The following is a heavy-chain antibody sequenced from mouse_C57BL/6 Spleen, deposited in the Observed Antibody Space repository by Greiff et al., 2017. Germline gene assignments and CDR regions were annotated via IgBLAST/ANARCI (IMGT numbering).Heavy chain of an antibody. Sequence: QVQLQQSGAELARPGASVKMSCKASGYTFTSYTMHWVKQRPGQGLEWIGYINPSSGYTKYNQKFKDKATLTADKSSSTAYMQLSSLTSEDSAVYFCARGTGGNYGYVDYWGQGTTLTVSS. CDR2: INPSSGYT. V-gene: IGHV1-4*01. J-gene: IGHJ2*01. CDR3: ARGTGGNYGYVDY. CDR1: GYTFTSYT. D-gene: IGHD2-1*01.